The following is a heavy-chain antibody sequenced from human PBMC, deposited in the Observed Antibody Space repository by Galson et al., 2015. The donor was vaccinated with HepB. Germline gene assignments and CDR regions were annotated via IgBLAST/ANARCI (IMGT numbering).Heavy chain of an antibody. Sequence: LRLSCAGSGFIFRHHAMAWIRQAPGKGLEWVSGINGRGSTRSYSDAVKGRFSISRDNPKDTVFLQMDNLRAEDTAVYYCVKEGSWFGGDWFDPWGQGALVTVS. J-gene: IGHJ5*02. CDR1: GFIFRHHA. V-gene: IGHV3-23*01. CDR3: VKEGSWFGGDWFDP. CDR2: INGRGSTR. D-gene: IGHD3-16*01.